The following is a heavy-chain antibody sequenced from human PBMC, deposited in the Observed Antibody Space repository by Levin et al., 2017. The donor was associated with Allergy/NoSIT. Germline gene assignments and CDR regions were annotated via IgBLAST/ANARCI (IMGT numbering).Heavy chain of an antibody. CDR2: ISHGGDT. V-gene: IGHV4-4*02. CDR3: ARDRSEGSSWFFDY. CDR1: GASITSSDW. D-gene: IGHD6-13*01. Sequence: SETLSLTCAVSGASITSSDWWNWVRQPPGKGLEWIGEISHGGDTNYNPSLKSRVSISVDKSKNQFSLKMNSVTAADTAVYYCARDRSEGSSWFFDYWGQGTLVTVSS. J-gene: IGHJ4*02.